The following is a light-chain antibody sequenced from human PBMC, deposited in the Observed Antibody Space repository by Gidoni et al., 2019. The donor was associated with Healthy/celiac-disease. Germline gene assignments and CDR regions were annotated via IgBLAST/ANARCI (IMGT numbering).Light chain of an antibody. CDR3: QQYYSTPFT. CDR1: QSVLYSSNNKNY. Sequence: DIVMTQSPDSLAASLGERATINCKSSQSVLYSSNNKNYLAWYQQKPGQPPKLLIYWASTRESGVPDRFSGSGSWTDFTLTISSLQAEDVAVYYCQQYYSTPFTFGGGTKVEIK. J-gene: IGKJ4*01. V-gene: IGKV4-1*01. CDR2: WAS.